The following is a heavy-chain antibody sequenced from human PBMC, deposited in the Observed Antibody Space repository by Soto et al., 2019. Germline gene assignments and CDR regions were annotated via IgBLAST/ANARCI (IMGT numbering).Heavy chain of an antibody. CDR1: GGSISSASYY. V-gene: IGHV4-39*01. Sequence: QLQLQESGPGLVKPSETLSLTCTVSGGSISSASYYWGWIRQPPGKGLEWIGSIYYSGSTYYNPSLKSRVTISVDTSKNQCSLKLSSVTAADTAVYYCARSYGPPPKSAEDYFHYWGQGTLVTVSS. CDR2: IYYSGST. CDR3: ARSYGPPPKSAEDYFHY. D-gene: IGHD5-18*01. J-gene: IGHJ4*02.